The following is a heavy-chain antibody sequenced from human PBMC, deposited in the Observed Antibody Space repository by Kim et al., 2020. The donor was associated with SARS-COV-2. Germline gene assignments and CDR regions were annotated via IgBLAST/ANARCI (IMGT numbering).Heavy chain of an antibody. D-gene: IGHD3-10*01. J-gene: IGHJ4*02. CDR3: ARASITMVRGVIPLGY. CDR2: INPNSGGT. V-gene: IGHV1-2*02. CDR1: GYTFTGYY. Sequence: ASVKVSCKASGYTFTGYYMHWVRQAPGQGLEWMGWINPNSGGTNYAQKFQGRVTMTRDTSISTAYMELSRLRSDDTAVYYCARASITMVRGVIPLGYWGQGTLVTVSS.